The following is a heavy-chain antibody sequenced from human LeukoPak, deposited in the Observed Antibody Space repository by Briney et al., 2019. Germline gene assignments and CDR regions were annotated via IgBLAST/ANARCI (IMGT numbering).Heavy chain of an antibody. CDR3: VRDRYYYDSSGYYYNDY. D-gene: IGHD3-22*01. J-gene: IGHJ4*02. CDR2: IHTSGST. V-gene: IGHV4-4*07. Sequence: PSQTLSLTCTVSGGSISSYYWSWIRQPAGKGLEWIGRIHTSGSTNYNPSLKSRVTMSVDTSKNPFSLTLWTVTAADPAVYYCVRDRYYYDSSGYYYNDYWGQGTLVTVSS. CDR1: GGSISSYY.